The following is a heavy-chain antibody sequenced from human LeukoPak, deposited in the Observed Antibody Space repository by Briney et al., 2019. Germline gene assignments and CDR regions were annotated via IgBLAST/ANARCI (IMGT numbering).Heavy chain of an antibody. V-gene: IGHV1-2*02. D-gene: IGHD2-15*01. J-gene: IGHJ5*02. CDR2: INRNGGGT. Sequence: ASVRVSCKASGYTFSGYYMFWVRQAPGQGLEWMGWINRNGGGTNYAQKFQGRVTMSKDTPISTAYMELSRLTSDDTAVYYYARRVGYSNWFDPWGQGTLVTVSS. CDR1: GYTFSGYY. CDR3: ARRVGYSNWFDP.